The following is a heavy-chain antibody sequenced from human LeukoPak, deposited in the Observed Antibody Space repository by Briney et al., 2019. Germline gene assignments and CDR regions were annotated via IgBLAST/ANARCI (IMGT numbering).Heavy chain of an antibody. V-gene: IGHV1-8*01. D-gene: IGHD3-10*01. Sequence: ASVKVSCKGSGYTFTSYDINWGREATGQGLEWMGWMNPNSGNTGYAQKFQGRGTITRNTAISTAYMELSSLRSEHTAVYYCARLWYGVRENYYYYYMDVWGKGTTVTVFS. CDR2: MNPNSGNT. J-gene: IGHJ6*03. CDR1: GYTFTSYD. CDR3: ARLWYGVRENYYYYYMDV.